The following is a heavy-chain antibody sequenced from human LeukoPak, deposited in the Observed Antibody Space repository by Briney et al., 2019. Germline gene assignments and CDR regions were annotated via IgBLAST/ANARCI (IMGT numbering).Heavy chain of an antibody. V-gene: IGHV1-8*01. CDR3: ARGGLQSFDY. Sequence: GAPVRVSCKGFGYTFPSFVINWGRQAPGQGVEWMGWRNPNSGNTGYAQKFQGRVTMTRNTSISTAYMELSSLRSEDTAVYYCARGGLQSFDYWGQGTLVTVSS. J-gene: IGHJ4*02. CDR1: GYTFPSFV. CDR2: RNPNSGNT. D-gene: IGHD4-11*01.